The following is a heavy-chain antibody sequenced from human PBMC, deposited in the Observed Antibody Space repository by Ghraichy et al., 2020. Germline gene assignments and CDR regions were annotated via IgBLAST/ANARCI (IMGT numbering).Heavy chain of an antibody. CDR3: AKAGSSWYPLDY. V-gene: IGHV3-23*01. D-gene: IGHD6-13*01. J-gene: IGHJ4*02. Sequence: GGSLRLSCAASGFTFSSYAMSWVRQAPGKGLEWVSTISGNGGSTYYADSVKGRFTISRDNSKNTLYLQMNSLRAEDTAVYYCAKAGSSWYPLDYWGQGTLVPVSS. CDR1: GFTFSSYA. CDR2: ISGNGGST.